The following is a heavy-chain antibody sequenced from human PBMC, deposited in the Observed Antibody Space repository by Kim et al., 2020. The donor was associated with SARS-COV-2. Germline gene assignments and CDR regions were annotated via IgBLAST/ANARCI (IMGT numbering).Heavy chain of an antibody. Sequence: GGSLRLSCAASGFTFSSYAMYWVRQAPGKGLEYVAVISSNGSSTYYANSVKGRFTFSRDNSKNTLYLQMDSLRADDMAMYDCAREGGVGMKSGYMDVWG. J-gene: IGHJ6*03. V-gene: IGHV3-64*01. D-gene: IGHD2-8*02. CDR1: GFTFSSYA. CDR3: AREGGVGMKSGYMDV. CDR2: ISSNGSST.